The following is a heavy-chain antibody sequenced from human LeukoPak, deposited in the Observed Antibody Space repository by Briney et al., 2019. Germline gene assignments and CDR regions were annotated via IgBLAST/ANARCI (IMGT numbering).Heavy chain of an antibody. V-gene: IGHV3-9*01. CDR1: GFTFDDYA. CDR3: AKGTTVTSAFGF. CDR2: ISWNSGSI. D-gene: IGHD4-17*01. J-gene: IGHJ3*01. Sequence: PGRSLRLSCAASGFTFDDYAMHWVRQAPGKGLEWVSDISWNSGSIGYADSVKGRFTISRDNAKNSLYLQMNSLRAEDTALYYCAKGTTVTSAFGFWGQGTMVTVSS.